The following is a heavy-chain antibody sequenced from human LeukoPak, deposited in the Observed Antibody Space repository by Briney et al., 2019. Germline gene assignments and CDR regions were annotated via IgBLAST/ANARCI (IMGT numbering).Heavy chain of an antibody. V-gene: IGHV3-21*05. CDR1: GFTFSADS. J-gene: IGHJ4*02. CDR2: IGLGSGFV. CDR3: ARDHNWAFDY. Sequence: PGGSLRLSCAASGFTFSADSMNWVRQAPGRGLEWISYIGLGSGFVSYAGSVKGRLTISSDTARDSLYLQTNSLRAEDTAVYYCARDHNWAFDYWGQGTLVTVSS. D-gene: IGHD1-20*01.